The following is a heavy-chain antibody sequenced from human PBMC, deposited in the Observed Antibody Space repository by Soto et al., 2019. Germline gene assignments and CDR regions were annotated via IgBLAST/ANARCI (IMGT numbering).Heavy chain of an antibody. V-gene: IGHV3-21*01. CDR2: ISSSSSYI. CDR1: GFTFSSYS. J-gene: IGHJ5*02. Sequence: EVQLVESGGGLVKPGGSLRLSCAASGFTFSSYSMNWVRQAPGKGLEWVSSISSSSSYIYYADSVKGRFTISRDNAKNSLYLQMNSLRAEDTAVYYCARDIYDILTGFWFDPWGQGTLVTVSS. CDR3: ARDIYDILTGFWFDP. D-gene: IGHD3-9*01.